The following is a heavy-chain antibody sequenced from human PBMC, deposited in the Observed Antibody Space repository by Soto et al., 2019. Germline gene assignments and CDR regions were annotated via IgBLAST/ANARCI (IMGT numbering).Heavy chain of an antibody. CDR3: ARALPDYGDSLRAFDI. CDR1: GGTFSSYA. CDR2: IIPIFGTA. D-gene: IGHD4-17*01. J-gene: IGHJ3*02. V-gene: IGHV1-69*01. Sequence: QVQLVQSGAEVKKPGSSVKVSCKASGGTFSSYAISWVRQAPGQGLEWMGGIIPIFGTANYAQKFQGRVTITADESTSTAYMELSSLRSEDMAVYYCARALPDYGDSLRAFDIWGQVTMVTVSS.